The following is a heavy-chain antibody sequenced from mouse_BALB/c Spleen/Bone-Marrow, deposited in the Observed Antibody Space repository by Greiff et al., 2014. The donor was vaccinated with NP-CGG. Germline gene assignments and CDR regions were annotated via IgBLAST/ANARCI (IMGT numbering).Heavy chain of an antibody. CDR2: IYPYNGGT. Sequence: EVQLQQSGPELVKPGAAVKISCKASGYTFTDYNMHWVKQSHGKSLEWIGYIYPYNGGTGYNQKFKSKATLTVDNSSTTAYMELRSLTSEDSAVYYWARGGSHGGFVYWGQGTLVTVSA. V-gene: IGHV1S29*02. CDR1: GYTFTDYN. J-gene: IGHJ3*01. CDR3: ARGGSHGGFVY.